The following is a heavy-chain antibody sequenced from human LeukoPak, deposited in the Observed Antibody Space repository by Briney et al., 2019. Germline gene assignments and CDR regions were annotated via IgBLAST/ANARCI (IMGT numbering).Heavy chain of an antibody. CDR3: ARDPPAVAANTYG. D-gene: IGHD6-6*01. Sequence: GGSLGLSCAASGVTVSNNYMNWVRQAPGKGLEWVSLIYSGGSTYYADSVKGRFTISRDNSKNTLYLQMSSLRAEDTAVYYCARDPPAVAANTYGWGQGTLVTVSS. CDR2: IYSGGST. CDR1: GVTVSNNY. V-gene: IGHV3-66*01. J-gene: IGHJ4*02.